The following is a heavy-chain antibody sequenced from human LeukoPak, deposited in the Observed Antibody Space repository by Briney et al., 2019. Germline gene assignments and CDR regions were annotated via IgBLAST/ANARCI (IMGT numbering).Heavy chain of an antibody. CDR2: IYYNCST. CDR1: GGSISSYY. D-gene: IGHD3-22*01. Sequence: PSETLSLTCTVSGGSISSYYWSWIRQPPGKGLEWIGYIYYNCSTNYNPSLKSRVTISVDTSKNQFSLKLSSVPAADTAVYYCARDSLLYYYDSSGYISHAFDIWGQRTIVTVSS. CDR3: ARDSLLYYYDSSGYISHAFDI. J-gene: IGHJ3*02. V-gene: IGHV4-59*01.